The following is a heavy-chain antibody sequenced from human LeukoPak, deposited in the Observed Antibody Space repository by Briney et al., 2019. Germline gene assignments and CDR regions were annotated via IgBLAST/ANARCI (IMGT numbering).Heavy chain of an antibody. CDR3: ATSPSVRGVIIPLLAY. Sequence: ASVKVSCKASAYTFTSYGISWVRQAPGQGLEWMGWISAYNGNTNYAQKLQGRVTMTTDTSTSTAYMELRSLRSDDTAVYYCATSPSVRGVIIPLLAYWRQGTLVTVSS. V-gene: IGHV1-18*01. J-gene: IGHJ4*02. CDR1: AYTFTSYG. CDR2: ISAYNGNT. D-gene: IGHD3-10*01.